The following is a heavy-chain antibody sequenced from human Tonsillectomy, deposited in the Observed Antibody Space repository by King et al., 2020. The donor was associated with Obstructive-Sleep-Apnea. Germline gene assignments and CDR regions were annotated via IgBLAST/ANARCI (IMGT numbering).Heavy chain of an antibody. D-gene: IGHD1-26*01. CDR2: INPYNGDT. V-gene: IGHV1-2*02. J-gene: IGHJ4*02. Sequence: QLVQSGAEVKKPGASVKVSCKTSGYTFIDYYMFWVRQAPGQGLECMGWINPYNGDTHNAQKFQGRVTMTRDTSITTAYMELSRLTSDDTALYYCVRGRSGSLFDSWGQGTLVTVSS. CDR3: VRGRSGSLFDS. CDR1: GYTFIDYY.